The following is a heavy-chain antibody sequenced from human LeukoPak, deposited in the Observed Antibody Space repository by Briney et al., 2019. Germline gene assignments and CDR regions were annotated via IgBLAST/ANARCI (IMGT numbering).Heavy chain of an antibody. CDR2: ISSSSSYT. V-gene: IGHV3-11*06. Sequence: GGSLRLSCAASGFTFSDYYTSWLRQAPGKRLEWVSYISSSSSYTNYADSVKGRFTISRDNAKNSLYLQMNSLRAEDTAVYYCARGGSYWGQGTLVTVSS. J-gene: IGHJ4*02. D-gene: IGHD3-10*01. CDR1: GFTFSDYY. CDR3: ARGGSY.